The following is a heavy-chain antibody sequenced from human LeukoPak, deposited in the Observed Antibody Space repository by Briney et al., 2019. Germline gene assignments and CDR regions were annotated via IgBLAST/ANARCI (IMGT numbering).Heavy chain of an antibody. CDR1: GFTISSYW. V-gene: IGHV3-74*01. CDR3: ARSPFTSSRIDY. D-gene: IGHD2-2*01. J-gene: IGHJ4*02. Sequence: PGGSLRLSCAASGFTISSYWLHGVRQAPGKGLVWVSRINSDGSTTSYADSVKGRFTISRDNAKNMLYLPTNSLRAEDTGIYYCARSPFTSSRIDYWGQGTLVTVSS. CDR2: INSDGSTT.